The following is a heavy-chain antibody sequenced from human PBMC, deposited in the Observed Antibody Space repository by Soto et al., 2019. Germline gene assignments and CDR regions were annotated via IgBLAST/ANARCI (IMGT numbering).Heavy chain of an antibody. CDR1: VGAISSYY. Sequence: TLSLTCTVSVGAISSYYWSWSRHPPGKGLEWIGYIYYSGSTNYNPSLKSRVTISVDTSKNQFSLKLSSVTAADTAVYYCARAKGAERLGVEYWGQGTLVTVSS. J-gene: IGHJ4*02. CDR3: ARAKGAERLGVEY. V-gene: IGHV4-59*01. CDR2: IYYSGST. D-gene: IGHD3-16*01.